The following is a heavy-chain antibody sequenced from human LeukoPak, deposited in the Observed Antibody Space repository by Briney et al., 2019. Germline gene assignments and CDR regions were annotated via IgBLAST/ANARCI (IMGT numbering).Heavy chain of an antibody. J-gene: IGHJ3*02. CDR1: GVSISSYY. Sequence: SETLSLTCTVSGVSISSYYWSWIRQPPGKGLEWIGYIYYSGSTNYNPSLKSRVTISVDTSKNQFSLKLSSVTAADTAVYYCARTYYDFWSGPEAFDIWGQGTMVTVSS. D-gene: IGHD3-3*01. V-gene: IGHV4-59*01. CDR3: ARTYYDFWSGPEAFDI. CDR2: IYYSGST.